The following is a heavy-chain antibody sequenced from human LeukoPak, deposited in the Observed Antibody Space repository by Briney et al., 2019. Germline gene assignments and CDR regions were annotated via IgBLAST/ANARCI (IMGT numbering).Heavy chain of an antibody. Sequence: GGSLRLSCAASEFPFSVYAMTWVRQAPGKGLEWVSTISHSGNYVYYADSVKGRFNISRDNAENSLSLQIDSLRADDTAVYYCARDSSWGGGFDHWGHGTLVTVSS. V-gene: IGHV3-21*01. CDR3: ARDSSWGGGFDH. J-gene: IGHJ4*01. CDR2: ISHSGNYV. CDR1: EFPFSVYA. D-gene: IGHD3-16*01.